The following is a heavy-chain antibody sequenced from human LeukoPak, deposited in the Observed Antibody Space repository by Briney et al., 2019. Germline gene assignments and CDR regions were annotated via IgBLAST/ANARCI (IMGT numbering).Heavy chain of an antibody. Sequence: GGSLRLSCAASGFTFSSSGMSWVRQAPGKGLEWVSAISAGGGSTYYADSVKGRFTISRDNSKNTLYLQMNSLRAEDTAVYYCARDGYRLWRCAFDIWGQGTMVTVSS. CDR2: ISAGGGST. V-gene: IGHV3-23*01. J-gene: IGHJ3*02. CDR3: ARDGYRLWRCAFDI. CDR1: GFTFSSSG. D-gene: IGHD3-16*01.